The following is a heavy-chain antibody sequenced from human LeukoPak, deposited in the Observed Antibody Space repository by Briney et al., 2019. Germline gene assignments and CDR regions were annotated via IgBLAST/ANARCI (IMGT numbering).Heavy chain of an antibody. V-gene: IGHV1-18*01. CDR3: ARDRSGIGWFDP. Sequence: GASVKVSCKASGYTFTSYGISWVRQAPGQGLEWMGWISAYNGNTNYAQKLQGRVTMTTDTSTSTAYMELTSMRSDDTAVYYCARDRSGIGWFDPWGQGTLVTVPS. CDR1: GYTFTSYG. CDR2: ISAYNGNT. D-gene: IGHD3-16*01. J-gene: IGHJ5*02.